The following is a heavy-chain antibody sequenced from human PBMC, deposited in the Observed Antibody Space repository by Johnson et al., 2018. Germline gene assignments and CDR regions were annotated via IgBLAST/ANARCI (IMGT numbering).Heavy chain of an antibody. Sequence: QVQLQQWGAALLKPSETLSLTCAVYGGSFSGYYWSWIRQPPGKGLEWIGEINHSGSTNYNPSLKSRVTISVDTSKNQSSLKLSSVTAADTAVYYCARVYYYDSSAFDAFDILGQGTMVTVSS. J-gene: IGHJ3*02. CDR2: INHSGST. CDR3: ARVYYYDSSAFDAFDI. V-gene: IGHV4-34*01. D-gene: IGHD3-22*01. CDR1: GGSFSGYY.